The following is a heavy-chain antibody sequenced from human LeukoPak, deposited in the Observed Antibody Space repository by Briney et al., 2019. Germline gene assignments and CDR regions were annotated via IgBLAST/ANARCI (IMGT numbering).Heavy chain of an antibody. CDR1: GGTFSSYA. Sequence: GASVKVSCKASGGTFSSYAISWVRQAPGQGLEWMGGIIPIFGTANYAQKFQGRVTITADKSTSTAYMDLSSLRSEDTAVYYCARAPYSGYGRWSYYYYYMDVWGKGTTVTISS. D-gene: IGHD5-12*01. CDR3: ARAPYSGYGRWSYYYYYMDV. J-gene: IGHJ6*03. CDR2: IIPIFGTA. V-gene: IGHV1-69*06.